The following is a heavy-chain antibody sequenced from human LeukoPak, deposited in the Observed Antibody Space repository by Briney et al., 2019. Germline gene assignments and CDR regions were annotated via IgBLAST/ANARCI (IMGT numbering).Heavy chain of an antibody. J-gene: IGHJ4*02. V-gene: IGHV4-39*01. CDR2: IYYSGTT. CDR3: ARHEFYYDGSAPHATGAYFDY. D-gene: IGHD3-22*01. CDR1: GASVFSSSYY. Sequence: SETLSLTCTVSGASVFSSSYYWGWVRQPPGKALEWIGTIYYSGTTYYNPSLKSRVAISMDTSKNQFSLKVTSVTAADTAVYYCARHEFYYDGSAPHATGAYFDYGGQGTLVTVSS.